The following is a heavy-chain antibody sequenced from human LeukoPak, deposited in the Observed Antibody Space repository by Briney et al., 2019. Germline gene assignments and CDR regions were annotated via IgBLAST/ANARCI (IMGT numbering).Heavy chain of an antibody. CDR3: AGDYGGILGGP. CDR2: IKQDGSEK. D-gene: IGHD4-23*01. CDR1: GFTFSSYS. Sequence: GGSLRLSCAASGFTFSSYSMNWVRQAPGKGLEWVANIKQDGSEKYYVDSVKGRFTISRDNAKNSLYLQMNSLRAEDTAVYYCAGDYGGILGGPWGQGTLVTVSS. J-gene: IGHJ5*02. V-gene: IGHV3-7*01.